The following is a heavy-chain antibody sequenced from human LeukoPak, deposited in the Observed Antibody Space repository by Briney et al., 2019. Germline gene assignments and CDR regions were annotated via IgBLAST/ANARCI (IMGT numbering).Heavy chain of an antibody. CDR2: ISWDGGST. J-gene: IGHJ4*02. CDR1: GFTFDDYT. V-gene: IGHV3-43*01. CDR3: ANGIPDY. Sequence: PGGSLRLSCAASGFTFDDYTMHWVRQAPGKGLEWVSLISWDGGSTYYADSVKGRFTISRDNSKNSLYLQMNSLRTEDTALYYCANGIPDYWGQGTLVTVSS. D-gene: IGHD1-14*01.